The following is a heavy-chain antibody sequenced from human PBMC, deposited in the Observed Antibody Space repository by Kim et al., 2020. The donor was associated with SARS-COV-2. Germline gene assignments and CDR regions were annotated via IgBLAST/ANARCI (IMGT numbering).Heavy chain of an antibody. CDR3: AHRRNWNYGGGFDY. D-gene: IGHD1-7*01. Sequence: SPSLKSRLNITQDTSKNQVVLTMTNMDPVDTATYYCAHRRNWNYGGGFDYWGQGTLVTVSS. J-gene: IGHJ4*02. V-gene: IGHV2-5*01.